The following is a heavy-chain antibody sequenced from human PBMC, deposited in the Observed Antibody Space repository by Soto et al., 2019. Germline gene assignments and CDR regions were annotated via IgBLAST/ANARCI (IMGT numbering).Heavy chain of an antibody. CDR1: GYSFTNYW. CDR3: ARHVLWGGWFGELWRWFEL. D-gene: IGHD3-10*01. V-gene: IGHV5-51*01. CDR2: IFPGDSDT. Sequence: GESLKISCKGSGYSFTNYWIGWVRQKPVKGLEWMGTIFPGDSDTRYSPSFQGQVTISADRSTSTAYLQWSSLKASDTDMYYCARHVLWGGWFGELWRWFELSGQGTLVTV. J-gene: IGHJ5*02.